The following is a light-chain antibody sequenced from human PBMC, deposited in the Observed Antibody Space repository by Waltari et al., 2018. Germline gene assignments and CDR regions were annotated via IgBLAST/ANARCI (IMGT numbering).Light chain of an antibody. CDR2: DVR. CDR1: SSDVGGYND. J-gene: IGLJ3*02. CDR3: SSYTSARTWV. V-gene: IGLV2-14*03. Sequence: QSALTQPASVSGSPGPSNTISCTGTSSDVGGYNDVSWHQQHPGKAPKLIIYDVRNRPSGVSNRFSGSKSGNTASLTISGLQAEDEAEYFCSSYTSARTWVFGGGTKLTVL.